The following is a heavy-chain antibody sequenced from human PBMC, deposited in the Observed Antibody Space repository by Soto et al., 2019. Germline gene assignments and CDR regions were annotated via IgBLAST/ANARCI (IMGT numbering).Heavy chain of an antibody. V-gene: IGHV3-48*01. CDR1: GFTFSSYS. Sequence: DVQLVESGGGLVQPGGSLSLSCAASGFTFSSYSMNWIRQAPGKGLEWVSYMSSSSSTIYHADSVKGRFTISRDNAKNSLYLQMNSLRAEDTAVYFCARDNGGDWRVGAFDFWGQGTLVTVSS. D-gene: IGHD2-21*02. CDR2: MSSSSSTI. CDR3: ARDNGGDWRVGAFDF. J-gene: IGHJ3*01.